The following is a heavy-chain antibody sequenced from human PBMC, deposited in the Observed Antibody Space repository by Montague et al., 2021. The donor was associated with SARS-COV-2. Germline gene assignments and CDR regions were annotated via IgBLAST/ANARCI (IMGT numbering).Heavy chain of an antibody. Sequence: SETRSLTCTVSGGFMYIYGSHYYWDWIRQPPGKGLEWIGTIFYTGSTISNSSLKSRVTISIDTSKNQYSLELNSVTAADTAVYYCARRRLDFYDSRHWFDPWGQGALVTVPS. CDR2: IFYTGST. D-gene: IGHD3-22*01. V-gene: IGHV4-39*01. CDR3: ARRRLDFYDSRHWFDP. J-gene: IGHJ5*02. CDR1: GGFMYIYGSHYY.